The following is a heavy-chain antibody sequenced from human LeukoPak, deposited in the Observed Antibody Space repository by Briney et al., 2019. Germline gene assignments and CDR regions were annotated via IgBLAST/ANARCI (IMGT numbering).Heavy chain of an antibody. CDR1: GGSISSSSYY. V-gene: IGHV4-39*07. CDR3: ARGPYSGSYYYYYGMDV. Sequence: SETLSLTCTVSGGSISSSSYYWGWIRQPPGKGLEWIGSIYYSGSTYYNPSLKSRVTILVDTSKNQFSLKLSSVTAADTAVYYCARGPYSGSYYYYYGMDVWGQGTTVTVSS. D-gene: IGHD1-26*01. CDR2: IYYSGST. J-gene: IGHJ6*02.